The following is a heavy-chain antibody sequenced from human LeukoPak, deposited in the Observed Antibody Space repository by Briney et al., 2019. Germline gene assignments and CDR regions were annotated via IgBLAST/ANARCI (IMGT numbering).Heavy chain of an antibody. J-gene: IGHJ4*02. Sequence: PSETLSLTCAVYGGSFSGYYWSWIRQPPGKGLEWIGYIYHGGTTYYTPSLKSRVTISVDRSKNQFSLKLSSVTAADTAVYYCARYVHSSSWPTFDYWGQGTLVTVSS. CDR2: IYHGGTT. V-gene: IGHV4-34*01. CDR3: ARYVHSSSWPTFDY. CDR1: GGSFSGYY. D-gene: IGHD6-13*01.